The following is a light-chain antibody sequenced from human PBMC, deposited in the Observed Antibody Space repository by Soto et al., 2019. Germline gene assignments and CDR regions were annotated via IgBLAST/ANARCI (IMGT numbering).Light chain of an antibody. J-gene: IGLJ2*01. CDR3: QSYDKNLGGKVV. Sequence: QSVLTQPPSVSGALGQRVAISCTGTSSNIGDGYDVHWYQQIAGTAPKLLIFGNSNRPSGVPDRFSGSKSGASASRDISGLQADDEAEYYCQSYDKNLGGKVVFGGGTKLTVL. CDR1: SSNIGDGYD. V-gene: IGLV1-40*01. CDR2: GNS.